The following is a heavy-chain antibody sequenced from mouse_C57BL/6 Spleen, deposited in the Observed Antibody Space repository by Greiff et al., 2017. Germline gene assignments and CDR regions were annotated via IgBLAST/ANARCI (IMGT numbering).Heavy chain of an antibody. J-gene: IGHJ4*01. CDR2: IHPNSGST. V-gene: IGHV1-64*01. CDR1: GYTFTSYW. CDR3: ARSSTVVAYYAMDY. Sequence: QVQLQQPGAELVKPGASVKLSCKASGYTFTSYWMHWVKQRPGQGLEWIGMIHPNSGSTNYNEKFKSKATLTVDKSSSTAYMQLSRLTSEDSAVYYCARSSTVVAYYAMDYWGQGTSVTVSS. D-gene: IGHD1-1*01.